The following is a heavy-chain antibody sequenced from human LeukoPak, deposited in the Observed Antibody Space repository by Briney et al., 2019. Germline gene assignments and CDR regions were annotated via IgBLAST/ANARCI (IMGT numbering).Heavy chain of an antibody. J-gene: IGHJ4*02. Sequence: LTLXXXXSGFSLSTGGLGVSWICQPPGKALEWLALIYSNDDKRYSPSLRSRLTITKDTSKNQVVLTMTKMDPLDTATYYCAHRHDYGGEENWGQGILVTVSS. V-gene: IGHV2-5*01. CDR1: GFSLSTGGLG. CDR3: AHRHDYGGEEN. CDR2: IYSNDDK. D-gene: IGHD4-23*01.